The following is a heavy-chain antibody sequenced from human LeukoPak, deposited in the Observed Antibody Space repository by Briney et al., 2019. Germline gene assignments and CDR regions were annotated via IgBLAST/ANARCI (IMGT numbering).Heavy chain of an antibody. CDR2: IRGSSSPI. Sequence: GGSLRLSCAASGFTFSSYSMKWVRQAPGKGLEWVSYIRGSSSPIYYADSVKGRFIISRDNAKNSLYLQMNSLRAEDTAMYFCARDNNRGGALDIWGQGTMVTVSS. CDR3: ARDNNRGGALDI. J-gene: IGHJ3*02. V-gene: IGHV3-48*01. CDR1: GFTFSSYS. D-gene: IGHD1-14*01.